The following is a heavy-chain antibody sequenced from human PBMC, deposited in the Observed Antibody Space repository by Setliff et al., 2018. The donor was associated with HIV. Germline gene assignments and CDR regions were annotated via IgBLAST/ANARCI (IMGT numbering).Heavy chain of an antibody. V-gene: IGHV3-7*01. CDR3: ARDSGATIGATGPGY. D-gene: IGHD1-26*01. Sequence: GAYLRLSCAASGFSSNNYWIVWVRQAPGKGLEWVANVDSVKGRFTISRDNAKNSLYLQMDSLRVEDTAVYYCARDSGATIGATGPGYWGQGTLVTVSS. J-gene: IGHJ4*02. CDR1: GFSSNNYW.